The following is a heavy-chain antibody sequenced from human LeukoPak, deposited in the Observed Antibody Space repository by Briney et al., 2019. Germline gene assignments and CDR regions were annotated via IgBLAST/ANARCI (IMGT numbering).Heavy chain of an antibody. CDR1: GFSFTNYG. CDR3: ARASQWLGQGLEYYFDY. J-gene: IGHJ4*02. V-gene: IGHV3-30*02. D-gene: IGHD6-19*01. CDR2: IRYDGGKT. Sequence: GGSLRLSCAASGFSFTNYGMHWVRQAPGKGLEWVAFIRYDGGKTHYVDSVKGRFTVSRGNSNKTLYLQMNGLRAEDTAVYYCARASQWLGQGLEYYFDYWGQGTLVTVSS.